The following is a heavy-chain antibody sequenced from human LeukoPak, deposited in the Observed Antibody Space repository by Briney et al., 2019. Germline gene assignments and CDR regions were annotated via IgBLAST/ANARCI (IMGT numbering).Heavy chain of an antibody. CDR2: IYFSGST. D-gene: IGHD3-22*01. V-gene: IGHV4-30-4*01. Sequence: SETLSLTCTVSGSSIISDDYYWSWIRQPPGKGLEWIGYIYFSGSTYYNPSLESRVTISLDTSKNQFSLKLSSVTAADTAVYYCARGTFDSSGYYLFDYWGQGTLVTVSS. J-gene: IGHJ4*02. CDR1: GSSIISDDYY. CDR3: ARGTFDSSGYYLFDY.